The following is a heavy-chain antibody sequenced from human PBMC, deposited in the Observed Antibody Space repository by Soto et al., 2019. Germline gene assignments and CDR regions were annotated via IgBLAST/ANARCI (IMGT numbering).Heavy chain of an antibody. D-gene: IGHD6-13*01. J-gene: IGHJ4*02. V-gene: IGHV4-61*01. CDR1: GGSVSSTTHY. CDR2: SSYSGST. CDR3: ARVLIGSATGTVDY. Sequence: QVQLQESGPGLVKTSETLSLTCSVSGGSVSSTTHYWSWIRQPPGKGLEWIGYSSYSGSTRYNPSLKSRLSISLDTSKNQFSLKLSSVTAADTALYFCARVLIGSATGTVDYWGQGIQVTVSS.